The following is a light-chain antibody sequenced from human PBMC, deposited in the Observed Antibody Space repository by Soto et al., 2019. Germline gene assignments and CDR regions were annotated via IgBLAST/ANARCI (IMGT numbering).Light chain of an antibody. CDR2: GAS. CDR3: QQRSNWPLIT. J-gene: IGKJ5*01. CDR1: QSVNSNY. V-gene: IGKV3-11*01. Sequence: EIVLTQSPGTLSLSPGERATLSCRAIQSVNSNYLAWYQQHPGQPPRLLIYGASTRATGIPARFSGSGSGTDFTLTISSLEPEDFAVYYCQQRSNWPLITFGQGTRLEIK.